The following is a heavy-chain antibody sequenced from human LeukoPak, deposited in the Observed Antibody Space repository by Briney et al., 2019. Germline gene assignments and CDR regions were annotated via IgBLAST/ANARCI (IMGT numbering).Heavy chain of an antibody. Sequence: SETLSLTCTVSGGSISTYYWSWIRQLPGKGLEWLGNVYYSGSTNYNPSLKRRVTISVDTSNNQFSLMLSSVTAADTAVYYCAREGMAIGFARFPIFNYWGQGTLVTVSS. J-gene: IGHJ4*02. D-gene: IGHD3-3*01. CDR1: GGSISTYY. V-gene: IGHV4-59*01. CDR3: AREGMAIGFARFPIFNY. CDR2: VYYSGST.